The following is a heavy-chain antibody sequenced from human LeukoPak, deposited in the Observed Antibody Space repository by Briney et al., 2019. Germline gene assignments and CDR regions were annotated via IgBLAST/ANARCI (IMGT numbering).Heavy chain of an antibody. D-gene: IGHD6-19*01. CDR2: IYYSGST. Sequence: SETLSLTCTVSGGSISSGDYYWSWIRQPPGKGLEWIGSIYYSGSTNYNPSLKSRVTISVDTSKNQFSLKLSSVTAADTAIYYCARDGRAGSLFAYWGQGTLVTVSS. CDR3: ARDGRAGSLFAY. CDR1: GGSISSGDYY. V-gene: IGHV4-39*07. J-gene: IGHJ4*02.